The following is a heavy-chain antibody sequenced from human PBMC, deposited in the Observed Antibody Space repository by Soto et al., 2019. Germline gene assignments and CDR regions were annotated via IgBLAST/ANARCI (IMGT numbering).Heavy chain of an antibody. CDR3: AKRRGVGLTRSSFDY. D-gene: IGHD3-22*01. Sequence: QVQLVQSGAEVRKPGASVKVSCKASGYTFNRHYIQWVRQAPGQGLEWMGMIDPSGGDTHYAKKFQGSVRLNSDTSTSTVYMELSSLRSEDTAVYYCAKRRGVGLTRSSFDYWGPGTLVIVSS. J-gene: IGHJ4*02. V-gene: IGHV1-46*02. CDR2: IDPSGGDT. CDR1: GYTFNRHY.